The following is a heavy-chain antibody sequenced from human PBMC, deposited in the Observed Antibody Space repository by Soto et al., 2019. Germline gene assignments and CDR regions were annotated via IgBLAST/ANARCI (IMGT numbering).Heavy chain of an antibody. CDR3: ARANHHPISSGSSGWYWDAFDI. CDR1: GDSVSSNSAA. D-gene: IGHD6-19*01. Sequence: KQSQTLSLTCAISGDSVSSNSAAWNWIRQSPSRGLEWLGRTYYRSKWYNDYAVSVKSRITINPDTSKNQFSLQLNSVTPEDTAVYYCARANHHPISSGSSGWYWDAFDIWGQGTMVTVS. J-gene: IGHJ3*02. CDR2: TYYRSKWYN. V-gene: IGHV6-1*01.